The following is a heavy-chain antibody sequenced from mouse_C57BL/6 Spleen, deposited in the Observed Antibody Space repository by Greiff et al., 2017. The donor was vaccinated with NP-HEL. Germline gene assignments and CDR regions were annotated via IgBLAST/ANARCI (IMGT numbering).Heavy chain of an antibody. CDR2: IYPGDGDT. CDR1: GYAFSSYW. V-gene: IGHV1-80*01. CDR3: ARGGGYYGSDY. J-gene: IGHJ2*01. Sequence: QVQLQQSGAELVKPGASVKISCKASGYAFSSYWMNWVKQRPGKGLEWIGQIYPGDGDTNYNGKFKGKATLTADKSSSTAYMPLSSLTSEDSAVYFCARGGGYYGSDYWGQGTTLTVSS. D-gene: IGHD1-1*01.